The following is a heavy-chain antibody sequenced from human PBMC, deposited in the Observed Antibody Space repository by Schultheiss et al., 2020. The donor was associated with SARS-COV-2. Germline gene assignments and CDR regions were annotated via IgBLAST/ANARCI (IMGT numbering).Heavy chain of an antibody. D-gene: IGHD2-15*01. CDR3: ARGSGGSPYY. J-gene: IGHJ4*02. CDR1: GGSISSGYYY. V-gene: IGHV4-61*01. CDR2: IYTSGST. Sequence: SETLSLTCSVSGGSISSGYYYWSWIRQHPGKGLEWIGRIYTSGSTNYNPSLKSRVTMSVDTSKNQFSLRLSSVTAADTAVYYCARGSGGSPYYWGQGTLVTVSS.